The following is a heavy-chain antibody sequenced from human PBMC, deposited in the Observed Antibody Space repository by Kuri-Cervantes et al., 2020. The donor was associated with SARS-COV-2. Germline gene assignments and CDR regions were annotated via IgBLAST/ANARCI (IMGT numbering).Heavy chain of an antibody. Sequence: GETLKISCAASGFTFSSYAMSWVRQAPGKGLEWVSAISGSGGSTYYADSVKGGFTISRDNSKNMLYLQMNSLRAEDTAVYYCAKGWAQLGDYWGQGTLVTVSS. CDR1: GFTFSSYA. D-gene: IGHD6-13*01. J-gene: IGHJ4*02. CDR2: ISGSGGST. V-gene: IGHV3-23*01. CDR3: AKGWAQLGDY.